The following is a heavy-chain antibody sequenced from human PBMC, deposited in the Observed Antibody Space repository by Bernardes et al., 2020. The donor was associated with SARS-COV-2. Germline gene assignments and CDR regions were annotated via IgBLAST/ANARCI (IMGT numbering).Heavy chain of an antibody. CDR2: IYYSGST. Sequence: SETLSLTCTVSGGSISSYYWSWIRQPPGKGLEWIGYIYYSGSTNYSPSLKSRVTISVDTSKNQFSLKLSSVTAADTAVYYCARVQTPIKGLDYWGQGTLVTVSS. J-gene: IGHJ4*02. CDR3: ARVQTPIKGLDY. V-gene: IGHV4-59*01. CDR1: GGSISSYY. D-gene: IGHD3-9*01.